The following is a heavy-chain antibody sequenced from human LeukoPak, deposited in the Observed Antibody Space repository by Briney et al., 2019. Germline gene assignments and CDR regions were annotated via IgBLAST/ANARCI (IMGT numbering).Heavy chain of an antibody. D-gene: IGHD5-24*01. Sequence: ASVKVSCKASGGTFSSYAISWVRQAPGQGLEWMGWMNPNSGNTGYAQKFQGRVTITRNTSISTAYMELSSLRSEDTAVYYCARVRLGEMATIPFDYWGQGTLVTVSS. J-gene: IGHJ4*02. CDR2: MNPNSGNT. CDR3: ARVRLGEMATIPFDY. CDR1: GGTFSSYA. V-gene: IGHV1-8*03.